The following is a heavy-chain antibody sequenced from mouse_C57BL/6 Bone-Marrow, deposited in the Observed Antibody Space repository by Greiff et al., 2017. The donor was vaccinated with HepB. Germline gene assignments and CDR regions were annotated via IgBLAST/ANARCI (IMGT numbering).Heavy chain of an antibody. CDR1: GYTFTTYP. Sequence: VQLQQSGAELVKPGASVKMSCKASGYTFTTYPIEWMKQNHGKSLEWIGNFHPYNDDTKYNEKFKGKATLTVEKSSSTVYLELSRLTSDDSAVYHCARNYYDYGGYFDVWGTGTTVTVSS. CDR2: FHPYNDDT. J-gene: IGHJ1*03. D-gene: IGHD2-4*01. CDR3: ARNYYDYGGYFDV. V-gene: IGHV1-47*01.